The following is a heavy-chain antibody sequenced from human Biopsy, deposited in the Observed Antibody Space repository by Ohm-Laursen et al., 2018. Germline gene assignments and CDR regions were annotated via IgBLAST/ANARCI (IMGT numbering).Heavy chain of an antibody. CDR2: IYHSGST. CDR3: ARGRALKSFDY. CDR1: GGSFSGTY. J-gene: IGHJ4*02. V-gene: IGHV4-38-2*02. Sequence: SDTLSLTCTVSGGSFSGTYWGWIRQPPGKGLEWIESIYHSGSTYYNPSLKSRVTISVDTSKNQFSLKLSSVTAADTAGYYCARGRALKSFDYWGQGTLVTVSS.